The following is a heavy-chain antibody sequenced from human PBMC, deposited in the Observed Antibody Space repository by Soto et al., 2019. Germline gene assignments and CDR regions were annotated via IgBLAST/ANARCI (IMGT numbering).Heavy chain of an antibody. J-gene: IGHJ6*03. CDR3: ARGFDCSSTSCYLNYYYYYMDV. Sequence: ASVKVSCKASGYTFTSYDINWVRQATGQGLERMGWMNPNSGNTGYAQKFQGRVTMTRNTSISTAYMELSSLRSEDTAVYYCARGFDCSSTSCYLNYYYYYMDVWGKGTTVTVSS. D-gene: IGHD2-2*01. CDR1: GYTFTSYD. V-gene: IGHV1-8*01. CDR2: MNPNSGNT.